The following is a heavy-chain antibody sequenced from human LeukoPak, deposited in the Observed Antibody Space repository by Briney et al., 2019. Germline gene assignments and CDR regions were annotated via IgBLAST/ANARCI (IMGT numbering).Heavy chain of an antibody. CDR3: ARDNSVGDTGWWFDP. Sequence: ASVKVSCKASGYTFTSYYMHWVRQAPGQGLEWMGLINPSGSSTSYAQKFQGRLSLTRDMSTSTDYMELSSLRSEDTAVYYCARDNSVGDTGWWFDPWGQGTLVTVSS. V-gene: IGHV1-46*01. D-gene: IGHD1-26*01. CDR1: GYTFTSYY. CDR2: INPSGSST. J-gene: IGHJ5*02.